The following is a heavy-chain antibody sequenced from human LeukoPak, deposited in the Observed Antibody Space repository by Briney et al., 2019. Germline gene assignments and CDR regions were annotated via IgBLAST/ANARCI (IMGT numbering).Heavy chain of an antibody. D-gene: IGHD3-22*01. CDR1: GFTFSSYG. Sequence: GGPLRLSCAASGFTFSSYGMNWVRQAPGKGLEWVSYISSSSDTIYYADSVKGRFTISRDNAKNSLYLKMNSLRAEDTAVYYCSKTRTYYYDSSGPESGYYHYMDVWGKGTTVTVSS. CDR2: ISSSSDTI. V-gene: IGHV3-48*01. J-gene: IGHJ6*03. CDR3: SKTRTYYYDSSGPESGYYHYMDV.